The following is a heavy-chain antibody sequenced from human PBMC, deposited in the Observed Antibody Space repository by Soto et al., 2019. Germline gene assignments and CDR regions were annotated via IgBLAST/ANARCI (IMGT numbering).Heavy chain of an antibody. V-gene: IGHV4-34*01. D-gene: IGHD3-10*01. CDR3: AISVEYGSGSYCYYYGMDV. Sequence: SETLSLTCAVYGGSFSGYYWSWIRQPPGKGLEWIGEINHSGSTNYNPSLKSRVTISVDTSKNQFSLKLSSVTAADTAVYYCAISVEYGSGSYCYYYGMDVWGQGTTVTVSS. CDR2: INHSGST. CDR1: GGSFSGYY. J-gene: IGHJ6*02.